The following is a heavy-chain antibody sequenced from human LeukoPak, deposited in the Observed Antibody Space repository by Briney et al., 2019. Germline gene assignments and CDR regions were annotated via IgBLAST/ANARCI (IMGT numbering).Heavy chain of an antibody. CDR2: IYHSGST. J-gene: IGHJ4*02. Sequence: SETLPLTCTVSGYSISSGYYWGWIRPPPGKGLEWIGSIYHSGSTYYNPSLKSRVTISVDTSKNQFSLKLSSVTAADTAVYYCARHKVLWFGESSADFDYWGQGTLVTVSS. D-gene: IGHD3-10*01. CDR3: ARHKVLWFGESSADFDY. V-gene: IGHV4-38-2*02. CDR1: GYSISSGYY.